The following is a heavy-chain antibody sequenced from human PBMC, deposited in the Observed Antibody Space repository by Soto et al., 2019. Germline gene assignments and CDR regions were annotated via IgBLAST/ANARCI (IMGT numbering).Heavy chain of an antibody. CDR3: ARDVGYYGSGSYYGMDV. CDR2: IWYDGSNK. D-gene: IGHD3-10*01. CDR1: GFTFSSYG. Sequence: QVQLVESGGGVVQPGRSLRLSCAASGFTFSSYGMHWVRQAPGKGLEWVAVIWYDGSNKYYADSVKGRFTISRDNSKNTLYLQMNSLRAEDTAVYYCARDVGYYGSGSYYGMDVWGQGTTVTVSS. J-gene: IGHJ6*02. V-gene: IGHV3-33*01.